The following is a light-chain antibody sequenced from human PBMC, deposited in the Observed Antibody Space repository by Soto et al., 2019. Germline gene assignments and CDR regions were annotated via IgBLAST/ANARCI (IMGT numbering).Light chain of an antibody. J-gene: IGKJ4*01. V-gene: IGKV1-39*01. Sequence: DIQMTQSPSSLSASVGDRVTITCRASQTISGYLNWYQQKPGKAPELLIYAASYLGNGVPSRFSGSGSGTYFTLTISSLQPEDLATYYCQQSDSGLTFGGGTKVDIK. CDR3: QQSDSGLT. CDR2: AAS. CDR1: QTISGY.